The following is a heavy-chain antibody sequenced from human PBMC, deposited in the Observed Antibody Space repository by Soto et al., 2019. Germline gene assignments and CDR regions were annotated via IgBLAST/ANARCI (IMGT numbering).Heavy chain of an antibody. J-gene: IGHJ4*02. D-gene: IGHD6-13*01. V-gene: IGHV4-39*01. CDR1: GGSISSNSYD. CDR2: IHYSGST. Sequence: PSDSLSLTSTVSGGSISSNSYDWGWIRQPPGKGLEWIGCIHYSGSTYYNPSLRSRVTSSVDTSKNQFSLKVSSVTAADTAVYYCARRLFSSTWPSYFDYWGQGTLVTVSS. CDR3: ARRLFSSTWPSYFDY.